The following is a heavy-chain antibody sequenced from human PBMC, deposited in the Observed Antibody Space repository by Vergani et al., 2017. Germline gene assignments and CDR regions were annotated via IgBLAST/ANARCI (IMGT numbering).Heavy chain of an antibody. V-gene: IGHV1-18*04. CDR1: GYTFTSYG. J-gene: IGHJ4*02. CDR3: AREQWLPIDYFDY. Sequence: QAQLVQSGAEVKKSGASVKVSCKASGYTFTSYGISWVRRAPGQRLEGMGWLSAYNGNKNYAQKLQVRVTMTTDTSTCTAYMVLRSLRSDDTSVYYWAREQWLPIDYFDYWGQGTLVTVSS. CDR2: LSAYNGNK. D-gene: IGHD6-19*01.